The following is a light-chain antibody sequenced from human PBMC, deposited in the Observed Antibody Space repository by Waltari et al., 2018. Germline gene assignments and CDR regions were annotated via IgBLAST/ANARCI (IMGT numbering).Light chain of an antibody. Sequence: DIQITQSPSTLSASVGDRVTITCRASQNISRWLAWYQQTPGKAPRLLIYKASNLHSGVPSRFSGSGSETEFTLTISSLQPNDFATYYCHQYNSFWGTFGQGTKLDI. V-gene: IGKV1-5*03. CDR2: KAS. CDR1: QNISRW. CDR3: HQYNSFWGT. J-gene: IGKJ2*01.